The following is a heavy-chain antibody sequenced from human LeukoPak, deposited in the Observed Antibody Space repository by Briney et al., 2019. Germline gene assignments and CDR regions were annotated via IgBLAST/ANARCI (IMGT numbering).Heavy chain of an antibody. CDR3: ARLRGYSGSYYGDY. CDR1: GFTFSSNG. CDR2: ISATGGTI. V-gene: IGHV3-48*04. D-gene: IGHD1-26*01. J-gene: IGHJ4*02. Sequence: PGGSLRLSCAASGFTFSSNGMNWVRQAPGKGLEWVSYISATGGTIYYADSVKGRFTISRDNAKNSLYLQMNSLRAEDTAVYYCARLRGYSGSYYGDYWGQGTLVTVSS.